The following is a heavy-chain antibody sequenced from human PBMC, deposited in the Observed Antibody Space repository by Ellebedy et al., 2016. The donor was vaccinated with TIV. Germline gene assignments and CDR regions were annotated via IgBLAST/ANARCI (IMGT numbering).Heavy chain of an antibody. CDR2: IRGSGVST. Sequence: GESLKISXAASGFTFSYYSMHWVRQAPGKGLEWVSAIRGSGVSTYCADSVKGRFTISRDNSKNTLYLQMNSLRAEDTAVYYCAKDPGYCSSTSCYRYFQHWGQGTLVTVSS. CDR1: GFTFSYYS. D-gene: IGHD2-2*02. CDR3: AKDPGYCSSTSCYRYFQH. J-gene: IGHJ1*01. V-gene: IGHV3-23*01.